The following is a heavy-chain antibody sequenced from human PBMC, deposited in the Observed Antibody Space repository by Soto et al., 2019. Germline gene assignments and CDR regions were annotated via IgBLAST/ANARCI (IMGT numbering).Heavy chain of an antibody. D-gene: IGHD3-10*01. J-gene: IGHJ4*02. CDR3: ASSSPKGSGSYYPVPFDY. Sequence: QVELVQSGAEGKKPGASVKVSCKASGSTFTIYGLSWVRQAPGHGLERMGWISAYNGNTNYAQKLKDKGTMTTDTSTNTADKELRSLRSDDTAVYYCASSSPKGSGSYYPVPFDYWGQGTLVTVSS. CDR1: GSTFTIYG. V-gene: IGHV1-18*01. CDR2: ISAYNGNT.